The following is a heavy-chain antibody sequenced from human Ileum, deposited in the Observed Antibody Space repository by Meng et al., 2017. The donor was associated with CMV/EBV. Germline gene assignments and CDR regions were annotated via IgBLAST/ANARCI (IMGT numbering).Heavy chain of an antibody. J-gene: IGHJ1*01. V-gene: IGHV3-23*01. Sequence: ASGFTFSNYNMAWVRQAPGKGLEWVSVVSVNGGNTYYADSVKGRFIISRDNSKKTLYLQMNSLRAEDTAVYYCAEKGSYSDPQYFQHWGQGTLVTVSS. D-gene: IGHD1-26*01. CDR1: GFTFSNYN. CDR2: VSVNGGNT. CDR3: AEKGSYSDPQYFQH.